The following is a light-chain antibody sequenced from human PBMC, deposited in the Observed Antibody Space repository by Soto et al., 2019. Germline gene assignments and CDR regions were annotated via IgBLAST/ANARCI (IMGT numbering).Light chain of an antibody. V-gene: IGKV3-11*01. CDR1: QSVRNSY. CDR3: QQRSNWPRT. J-gene: IGKJ5*01. CDR2: DAS. Sequence: DIVLMHSPGTLSLSPGERATLSCRASQSVRNSYLAWYQQKPGQAPRLLIYDASNRATGIPARFSGSGSGTDFTLTISSLEPEDFAVYYCQQRSNWPRTFGQGRRLEIK.